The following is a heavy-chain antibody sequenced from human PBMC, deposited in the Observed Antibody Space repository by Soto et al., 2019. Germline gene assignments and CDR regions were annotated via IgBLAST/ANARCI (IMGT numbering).Heavy chain of an antibody. CDR1: GGTFSSYT. J-gene: IGHJ5*02. CDR3: ASRYCSGGSCYGWFDP. V-gene: IGHV1-69*02. CDR2: IIPILGIA. Sequence: SVKVSCKASGGTFSSYTISWVRQAPGQGLEWMGRIIPILGIANYAQKFQGRVTITADKSTSTAYVELSSLRSEDTAVYYCASRYCSGGSCYGWFDPWGEGALVTVTS. D-gene: IGHD2-15*01.